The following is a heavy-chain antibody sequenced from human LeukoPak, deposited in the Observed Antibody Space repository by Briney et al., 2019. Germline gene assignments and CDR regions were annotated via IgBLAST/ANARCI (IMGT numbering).Heavy chain of an antibody. D-gene: IGHD5-18*01. J-gene: IGHJ4*02. CDR3: AKGVQLFDY. CDR1: GFTFSSYA. Sequence: GGSLRLSCAASGFTFSSYAMSWVRQAPGKGREWVSAITGSGGTTYYADPVQGRFTISRDNSKNTPYLQMNSLRAEDTAVYYCAKGVQLFDYWGQGTLVTVSS. V-gene: IGHV3-23*01. CDR2: ITGSGGTT.